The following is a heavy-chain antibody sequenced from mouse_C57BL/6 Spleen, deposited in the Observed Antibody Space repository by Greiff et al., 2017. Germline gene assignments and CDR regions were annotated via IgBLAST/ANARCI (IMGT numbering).Heavy chain of an antibody. CDR1: GYAFSSYW. CDR3: EGEDYGSSFAY. V-gene: IGHV1-80*01. Sequence: QVQLQQSGAELVKPGASVKISCKASGYAFSSYWMNWVKQRPGKGLEWIGQIYPGDGGTNYNGKFKGKATLTADKSSRTAYMQLSDLTSEDSAVYCGEGEDYGSSFAYWGQGTLVTVSA. J-gene: IGHJ3*01. CDR2: IYPGDGGT. D-gene: IGHD1-1*01.